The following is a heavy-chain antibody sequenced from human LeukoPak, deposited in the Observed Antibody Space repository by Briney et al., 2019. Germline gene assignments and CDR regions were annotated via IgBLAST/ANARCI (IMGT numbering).Heavy chain of an antibody. CDR3: AHLIGVDTAMVNNWFDP. D-gene: IGHD5-18*01. CDR1: GGPISSSSYY. V-gene: IGHV4-39*07. Sequence: SETLSLTCTVSGGPISSSSYYWGWIRQPPGKGLEWIGSIYYSGSTYYNPSLKSRVTISVDTSKNQFSLKLSSVTAADTAVYYCAHLIGVDTAMVNNWFDPWGQGTLVTVSS. CDR2: IYYSGST. J-gene: IGHJ5*02.